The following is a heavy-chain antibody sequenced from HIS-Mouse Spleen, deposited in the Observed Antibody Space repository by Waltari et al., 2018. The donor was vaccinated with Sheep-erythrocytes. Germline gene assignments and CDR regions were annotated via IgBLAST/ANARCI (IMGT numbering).Heavy chain of an antibody. D-gene: IGHD6-13*01. Sequence: QVQLQESGPGLGKPSETLSRTRTVPGGSISSYYWSWIRQPPGKGLAWIVYIYYNVSTNYNPSLKSRVTISVDTSKNQFSLKLSSVTAADTAVYYCARHSSSWYYFDYWGHGTLVTVSS. CDR3: ARHSSSWYYFDY. J-gene: IGHJ4*01. CDR1: GGSISSYY. V-gene: IGHV4-59*08. CDR2: IYYNVST.